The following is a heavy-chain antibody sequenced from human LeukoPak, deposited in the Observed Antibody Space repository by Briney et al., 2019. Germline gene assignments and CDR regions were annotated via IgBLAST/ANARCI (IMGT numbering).Heavy chain of an antibody. D-gene: IGHD4-23*01. CDR3: GRVSTPNSFEGPLYYFDY. J-gene: IGHJ4*02. Sequence: ASVKVSCKASGYTFTGYYMHWVRQAPGQGLEWMGRINPNSGGTNYAQKFQGRVTMTRDTSISPAYMELGRLRPDDTAVYFCGRVSTPNSFEGPLYYFDYWGQGTLVTVSS. CDR2: INPNSGGT. V-gene: IGHV1-2*06. CDR1: GYTFTGYY.